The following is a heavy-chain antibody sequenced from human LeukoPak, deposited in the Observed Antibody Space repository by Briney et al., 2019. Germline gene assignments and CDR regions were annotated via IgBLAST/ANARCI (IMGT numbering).Heavy chain of an antibody. Sequence: GGSLRLSCAASGFTFDDNGMSWFRRAPGKGLEWVGFIRSIAYGGTTEYAASAKGRFIISRNDSKSIAYLQMNSLKTEDTAVYYCSREIEVGASAGWFDPWGQGTLVIVSS. CDR3: SREIEVGASAGWFDP. J-gene: IGHJ5*02. D-gene: IGHD1-26*01. V-gene: IGHV3-49*03. CDR2: IRSIAYGGTT. CDR1: GFTFDDNG.